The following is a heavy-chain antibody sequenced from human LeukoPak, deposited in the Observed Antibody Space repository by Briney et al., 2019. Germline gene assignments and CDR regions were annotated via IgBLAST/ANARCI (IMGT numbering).Heavy chain of an antibody. CDR2: IYYSGST. V-gene: IGHV4-59*01. CDR3: ARSPPYYGMWYFDL. CDR1: GGSISSYY. Sequence: SETLSLTCTVSGGSISSYYWSWIRQPPGKGLEWIGYIYYSGSTNYNPSLKSRVTISVDTSKNQFSLKLSSVTAADTAVYYCARSPPYYGMWYFDLWGRGTLVTVSS. D-gene: IGHD4-17*01. J-gene: IGHJ2*01.